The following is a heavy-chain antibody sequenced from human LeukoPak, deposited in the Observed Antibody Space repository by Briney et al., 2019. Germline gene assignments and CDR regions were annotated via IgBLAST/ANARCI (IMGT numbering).Heavy chain of an antibody. J-gene: IGHJ6*02. D-gene: IGHD6-13*01. V-gene: IGHV3-23*01. Sequence: PGGSLRLSCAASGFTFSSYAMSWVRQAPGKGLEWVSAISGSGGSTYYADSVKGRFTIPRDNSKNTLYLQMNSLRAEDTAVYYCAKDVAAADYYYYGMDVWGQGTTVTVSS. CDR3: AKDVAAADYYYYGMDV. CDR2: ISGSGGST. CDR1: GFTFSSYA.